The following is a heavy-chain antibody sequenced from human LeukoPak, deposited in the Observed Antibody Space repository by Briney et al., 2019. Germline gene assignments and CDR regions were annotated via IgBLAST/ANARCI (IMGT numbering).Heavy chain of an antibody. CDR2: INPNSGGT. D-gene: IGHD3-22*01. V-gene: IGHV1-2*02. CDR1: GYTFTGYY. J-gene: IGHJ4*02. CDR3: ARVGTTYYYDSSDYYYFDY. Sequence: ASVKVSCKASGYTFTGYYMHWVRQAPGQGLEWMGWINPNSGGTNYAQKFQGRVTMTRDTSISTAYMELSRLRSDDTAVYYCARVGTTYYYDSSDYYYFDYWGQGTLVTVSS.